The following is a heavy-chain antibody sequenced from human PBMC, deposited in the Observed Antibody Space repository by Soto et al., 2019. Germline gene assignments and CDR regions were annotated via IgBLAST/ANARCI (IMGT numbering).Heavy chain of an antibody. Sequence: GGSLRLSCAASGFTVSSNYMSWVRQAPGKGLEWVSVIYSGGSTYYADSVKGRFTISRDNSKNTLYLQMNSLRAEDTAVYYCARESLTVTTEYFDYWGQGTLVTVSS. CDR2: IYSGGST. J-gene: IGHJ4*02. V-gene: IGHV3-66*01. CDR3: ARESLTVTTEYFDY. CDR1: GFTVSSNY. D-gene: IGHD4-17*01.